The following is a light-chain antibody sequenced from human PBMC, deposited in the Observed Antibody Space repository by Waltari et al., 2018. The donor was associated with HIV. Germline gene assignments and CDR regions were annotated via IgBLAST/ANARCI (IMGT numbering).Light chain of an antibody. V-gene: IGLV2-14*01. CDR2: EVS. Sequence: SVSGSPGQSITISCTGTSSDVGAYKFVSWYQQHPGKAPKLIIYEVSNRPSGVSNRFSASKSGNTASLTISGLQAEDEADYYCTSYTTSITYVFGTGTKVTVL. J-gene: IGLJ1*01. CDR3: TSYTTSITYV. CDR1: SSDVGAYKF.